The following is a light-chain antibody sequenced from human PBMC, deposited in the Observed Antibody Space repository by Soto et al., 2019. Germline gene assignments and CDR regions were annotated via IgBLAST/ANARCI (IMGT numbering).Light chain of an antibody. V-gene: IGLV2-14*03. J-gene: IGLJ2*01. CDR1: SSDIGRYNY. Sequence: QSALTQPASVSGSPGQSITISCTGTSSDIGRYNYVSWYQHSPGKAPKLIIYDVSDRPSGVSNRFSGSKSGTTASLTISGLQAEDEADYYCGSYTSSDTMIFGGGTK. CDR3: GSYTSSDTMI. CDR2: DVS.